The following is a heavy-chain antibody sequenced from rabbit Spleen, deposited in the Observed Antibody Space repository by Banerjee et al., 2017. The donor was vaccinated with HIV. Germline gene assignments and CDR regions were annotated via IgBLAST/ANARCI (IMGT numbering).Heavy chain of an antibody. CDR2: IDPIFGST. V-gene: IGHV1S47*01. D-gene: IGHD6-1*01. Sequence: QEQLEESGGGLVQPGGSLKLSCKASGFDFSNYGVSWVRQAPGKGLEWIGYIDPIFGSTYYANWVNGRFTISRENTQNTLYLQLNSLTAADTATYFCVRDQAGYADYGPWYFNLWGPGTLVT. CDR3: VRDQAGYADYGPWYFNL. CDR1: GFDFSNYG. J-gene: IGHJ4*01.